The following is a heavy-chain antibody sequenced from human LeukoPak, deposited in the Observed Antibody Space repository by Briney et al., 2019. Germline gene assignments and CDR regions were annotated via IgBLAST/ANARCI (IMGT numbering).Heavy chain of an antibody. V-gene: IGHV4-4*09. D-gene: IGHD6-13*01. CDR1: GGSISSYY. CDR2: IYTSGST. Sequence: SETLSLTCTVSGGSISSYYWSWIRQPPGKGLEWIGYIYTSGSTNYNTSLKSRVTISVDTSKNQFSLKLSSVTAADTAVYYCARLHSSPVRYYYMDVWGKGTTVTVSS. J-gene: IGHJ6*03. CDR3: ARLHSSPVRYYYMDV.